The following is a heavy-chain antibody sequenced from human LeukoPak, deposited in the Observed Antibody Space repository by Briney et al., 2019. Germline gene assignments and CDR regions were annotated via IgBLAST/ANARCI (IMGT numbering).Heavy chain of an antibody. CDR2: IYHSGST. CDR1: GGSISSGGYY. V-gene: IGHV4-30-2*01. J-gene: IGHJ5*02. CDR3: ARDGIVGATRGAFDP. Sequence: SQTLSLTCTVSGGSISSGGYYWSWIRQPPGKGLEWIGYIYHSGSTYYNPSLKSRVTISVDTSKNQFSLKLSSVTAADTAVYYCARDGIVGATRGAFDPWGQGTLVTVSS. D-gene: IGHD1-26*01.